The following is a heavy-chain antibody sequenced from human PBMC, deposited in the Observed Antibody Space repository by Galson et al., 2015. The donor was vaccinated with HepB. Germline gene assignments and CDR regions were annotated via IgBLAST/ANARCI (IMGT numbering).Heavy chain of an antibody. Sequence: SVKVSCKASGDTFHRYTVNWVRQAPGQGLEWMGGIVPIIGVPHYAQKFQGRVTITADKSTNTDCMELSSLRSDDTAIYYCAREGDGAYFDYWGQGTLVTVSS. D-gene: IGHD2-21*01. CDR2: IVPIIGVP. CDR3: AREGDGAYFDY. CDR1: GDTFHRYT. V-gene: IGHV1-69*10. J-gene: IGHJ4*02.